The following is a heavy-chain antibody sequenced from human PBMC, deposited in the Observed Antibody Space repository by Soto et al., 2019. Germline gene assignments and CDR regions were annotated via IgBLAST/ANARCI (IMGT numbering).Heavy chain of an antibody. CDR1: GGTFSSYA. Sequence: ASVKVSCKASGGTFSSYAISWVRQAPGQGLEWMGGIIPIFGTANYAQKFQGRVTITADESTSTAYMELSSLRSEDTVVYYCARALGGYVDTAMGTFDYWGQGTLVTVSS. CDR3: ARALGGYVDTAMGTFDY. CDR2: IIPIFGTA. J-gene: IGHJ4*02. D-gene: IGHD5-18*01. V-gene: IGHV1-69*13.